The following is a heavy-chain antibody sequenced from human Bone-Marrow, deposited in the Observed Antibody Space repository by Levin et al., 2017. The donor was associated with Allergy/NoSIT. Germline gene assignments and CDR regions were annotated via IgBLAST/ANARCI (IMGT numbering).Heavy chain of an antibody. CDR1: GYTFTTYG. J-gene: IGHJ6*02. CDR3: ARGHCTYYEYGMDV. D-gene: IGHD2-21*02. CDR2: VSAYSGNT. Sequence: ASVKVSCKASGYTFTTYGLTWVRQAPGQGLEWMGWVSAYSGNTNYALNLQDRVTMTTDTATNTAYMELTSLSSDDTAIYYCARGHCTYYEYGMDVWGQGTTVVVSS. V-gene: IGHV1-18*01.